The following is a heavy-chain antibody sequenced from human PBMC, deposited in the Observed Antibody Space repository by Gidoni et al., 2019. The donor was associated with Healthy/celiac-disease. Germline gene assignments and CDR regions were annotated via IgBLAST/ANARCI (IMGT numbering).Heavy chain of an antibody. Sequence: QVQLQESGPGLVQPSGTLSLTCAVSGGSISSSNWWSWVRQPPGKGLEWIGEIYHSGSTNYNPSLKSRVTISVDKSKNQFSLKLSSVTAADTAVYYCARAPRITIFGVVTNTAYGMDVWGQGTTVTVSS. CDR2: IYHSGST. J-gene: IGHJ6*02. D-gene: IGHD3-3*01. CDR3: ARAPRITIFGVVTNTAYGMDV. CDR1: GGSISSSNW. V-gene: IGHV4-4*02.